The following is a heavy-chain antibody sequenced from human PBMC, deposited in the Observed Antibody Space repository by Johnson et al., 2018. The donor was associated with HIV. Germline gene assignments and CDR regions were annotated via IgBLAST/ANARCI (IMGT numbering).Heavy chain of an antibody. D-gene: IGHD6-6*01. J-gene: IGHJ3*02. CDR1: GFTFNSYV. Sequence: VQLVESGGGLVKPGGSLRLSCAASGFTFNSYVMSWVRQAPGKGLEWVSSITGSGGTYYADSVKGRFTISRDNSKNTLYLQMNSLRAEDTAVYYCARDSSLTRIWGQGTMVTVSS. V-gene: IGHV3-23*04. CDR3: ARDSSLTRI. CDR2: ITGSGGT.